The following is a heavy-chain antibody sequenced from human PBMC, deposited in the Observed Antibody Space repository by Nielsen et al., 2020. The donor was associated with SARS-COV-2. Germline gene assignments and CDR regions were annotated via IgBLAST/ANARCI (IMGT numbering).Heavy chain of an antibody. V-gene: IGHV3-21*01. CDR3: ARAWGSSGWYEEYYFDY. D-gene: IGHD6-19*01. CDR1: GFTFNMYS. Sequence: GESLKISCAASGFTFNMYSMNWVRQAPGKGLEWVASISSISTYIYYADSMKGRFTISRDNAKNSLYLQMNSLRAEDTAVYYCARAWGSSGWYEEYYFDYWGQGTLVTVSS. CDR2: ISSISTYI. J-gene: IGHJ4*02.